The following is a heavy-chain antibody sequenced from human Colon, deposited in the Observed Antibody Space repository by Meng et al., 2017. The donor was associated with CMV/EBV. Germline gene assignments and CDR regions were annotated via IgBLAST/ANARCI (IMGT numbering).Heavy chain of an antibody. J-gene: IGHJ6*02. D-gene: IGHD3-16*01. CDR3: ARGGGMDV. CDR1: GYTFTSYG. CDR2: ISADNGTT. V-gene: IGHV1-18*01. Sequence: ASAKVSCNASGYTFTSYGISWLRQAPRQGLQWMGWISADNGTTNYAQKLKGRVTMTTDTSTSTAYMELRSLRSDDTAVYHCARGGGMDVWGQGTTVTVSS.